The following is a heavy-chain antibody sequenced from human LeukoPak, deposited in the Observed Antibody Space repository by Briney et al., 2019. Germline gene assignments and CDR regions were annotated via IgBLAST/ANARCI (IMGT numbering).Heavy chain of an antibody. CDR1: GGSISSYF. CDR2: IYYSGST. CDR3: ARRADSAYDFFALDY. D-gene: IGHD5-12*01. Sequence: SETLSLTCTVSGGSISSYFWSWIRQPPGKGLEWIGYIYYSGSTIYNPSLTSRLTISVDTSKNQFSLRLSSVTAADTAVYYCARRADSAYDFFALDYWGQGTLVTVSA. V-gene: IGHV4-59*08. J-gene: IGHJ4*02.